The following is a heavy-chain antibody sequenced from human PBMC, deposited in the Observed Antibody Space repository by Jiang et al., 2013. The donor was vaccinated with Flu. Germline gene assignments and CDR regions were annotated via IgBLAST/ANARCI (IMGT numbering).Heavy chain of an antibody. D-gene: IGHD6-6*01. CDR1: GGTFSNYN. Sequence: SGAEVKKPGSSVKVSCKAPGGTFSNYNIAWVRQAPGQGLEWVGGIIPIFGTTNYARRFQGRVTITADESTSTAYMELSRLTSEDTAVYYCARGGGSSSWGYYYYYLDVWGKGTTVTVSS. J-gene: IGHJ6*03. CDR3: ARGGGSSSWGYYYYYLDV. V-gene: IGHV1-69*01. CDR2: IIPIFGTT.